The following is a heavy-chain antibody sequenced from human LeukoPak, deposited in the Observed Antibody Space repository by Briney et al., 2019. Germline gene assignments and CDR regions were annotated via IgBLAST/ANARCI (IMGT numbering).Heavy chain of an antibody. D-gene: IGHD3-16*01. CDR3: TTDDYGY. V-gene: IGHV3-15*01. J-gene: IGHJ4*02. CDR2: IKRKTDGGTT. Sequence: GGSMRLSCAASGFTFSSYWMSWVRQTPGKGLQWVGRIKRKTDGGTTDYAAPVKGRFTISRDDSKNTLHLQMNSLKTEDTAVYYCTTDDYGYWGQGTLVTVSS. CDR1: GFTFSSYW.